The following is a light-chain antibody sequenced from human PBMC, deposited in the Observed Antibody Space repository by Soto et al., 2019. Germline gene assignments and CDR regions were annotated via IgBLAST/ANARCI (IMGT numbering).Light chain of an antibody. CDR1: QTVRNNY. CDR3: QQRSNWPQA. V-gene: IGKV3-11*01. CDR2: DAS. J-gene: IGKJ5*01. Sequence: EFVLTQSPGTLSLSPGERATLSCRASQTVRNNYLAWYQQKPGQAPRLLIYDASNRATGIPARFSGSGSGTDFTLTISSLEPEDFAVYYCQQRSNWPQAFGQGTRLEIK.